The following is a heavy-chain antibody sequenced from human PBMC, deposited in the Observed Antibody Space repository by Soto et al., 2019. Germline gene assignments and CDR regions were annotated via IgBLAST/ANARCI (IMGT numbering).Heavy chain of an antibody. J-gene: IGHJ4*02. D-gene: IGHD6-13*01. CDR3: ARVGVGLAAPRVWHY. CDR1: GYTFTSYG. Sequence: ASVKVSCKASGYTFTSYGISWVRQAPGQGLEWMAWINPYNGNTKYAEKFLGRVTVTTDTSTATAYMEVRSLTSDDTAVFYCARVGVGLAAPRVWHYWGQGTRVTVSS. CDR2: INPYNGNT. V-gene: IGHV1-18*01.